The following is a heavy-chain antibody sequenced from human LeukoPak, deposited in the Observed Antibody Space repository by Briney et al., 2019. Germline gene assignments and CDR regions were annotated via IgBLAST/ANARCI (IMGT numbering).Heavy chain of an antibody. CDR1: GYTFTGYY. CDR3: ARVYCSSTSCYWDY. Sequence: ASVKVSCKASGYTFTGYYMHWVRQAPGQGLERMGWINPNSGGTNYAQKFQGRVTMTRDTSISTAYMELSRLRSDDTAVYYCARVYCSSTSCYWDYWGQGTLVTVSS. D-gene: IGHD2-2*01. CDR2: INPNSGGT. J-gene: IGHJ4*02. V-gene: IGHV1-2*02.